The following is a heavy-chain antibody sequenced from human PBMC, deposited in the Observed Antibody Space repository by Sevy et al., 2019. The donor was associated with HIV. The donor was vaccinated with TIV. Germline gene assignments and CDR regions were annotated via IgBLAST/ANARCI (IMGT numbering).Heavy chain of an antibody. J-gene: IGHJ6*02. CDR3: ARDTRAAAGYYYYYGMDV. V-gene: IGHV3-53*01. D-gene: IGHD6-13*01. Sequence: GGSQRLSCAASGFTVSSNYMSWVRQAPGKGLEWVSVIYSGGSTYYADSVKGRFTISRDNSKNTLYLQMNSLRAEDTAVYYCARDTRAAAGYYYYYGMDVWGQGTTVTVSS. CDR2: IYSGGST. CDR1: GFTVSSNY.